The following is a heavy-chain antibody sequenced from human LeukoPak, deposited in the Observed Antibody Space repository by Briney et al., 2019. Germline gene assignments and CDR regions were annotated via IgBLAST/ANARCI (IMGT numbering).Heavy chain of an antibody. V-gene: IGHV3-53*01. Sequence: GGSLRLSCAASGFTVSSNYMSWVRQAPGKGLEWVSVIYSGGSTDYADSVKGRFTVSRDNAKNSLYLQVNSLRAEDTAVYYCARDSGKYYISWYFDLWGRGTLVTVSS. J-gene: IGHJ2*01. CDR1: GFTVSSNY. D-gene: IGHD1-26*01. CDR3: ARDSGKYYISWYFDL. CDR2: IYSGGST.